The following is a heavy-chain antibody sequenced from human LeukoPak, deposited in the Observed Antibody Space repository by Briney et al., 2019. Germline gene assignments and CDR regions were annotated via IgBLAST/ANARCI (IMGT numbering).Heavy chain of an antibody. D-gene: IGHD6-6*01. CDR1: GFTFRTYA. Sequence: GGSLRLSCAASGFTFRTYAMSWARQAPGKGLEWVSAISGSGSSTYYADSVKGRFTIFRDNSKNTLYLQMNSLRAEDTAVYYCAKSGGGISARRNFDYWGQGTLVTVSS. CDR3: AKSGGGISARRNFDY. CDR2: ISGSGSST. V-gene: IGHV3-23*01. J-gene: IGHJ4*02.